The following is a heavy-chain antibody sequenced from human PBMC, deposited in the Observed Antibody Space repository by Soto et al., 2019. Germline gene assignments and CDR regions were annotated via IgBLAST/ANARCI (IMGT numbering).Heavy chain of an antibody. J-gene: IGHJ6*04. CDR1: GGSVSSGNYY. Sequence: QLLESGPGLVKPSETLSLTCTVSGGSVSSGNYYWSWIRQPPGKGLEWIGYIYYSGSTNYNPSLKSRVTISVDTSKNQFSLKLSSVTAADTAVYYCARGVRGVVVVAATLGDYYYGMDVWGEGTTVTVSS. CDR3: ARGVRGVVVVAATLGDYYYGMDV. D-gene: IGHD2-15*01. CDR2: IYYSGST. V-gene: IGHV4-61*01.